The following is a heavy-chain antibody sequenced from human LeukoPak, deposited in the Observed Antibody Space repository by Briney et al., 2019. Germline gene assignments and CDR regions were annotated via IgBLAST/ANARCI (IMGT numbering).Heavy chain of an antibody. J-gene: IGHJ4*02. Sequence: ASVKVSCKASGYTFTSYGISWVRQAPGQGLEWMGWISAYNGNTNYAQKFQGRVTITADESTSTAYMELSSLRSEDTAVYYCARSGYSSGWYYFDYWGQGTLVTVSS. V-gene: IGHV1-18*01. D-gene: IGHD6-19*01. CDR2: ISAYNGNT. CDR3: ARSGYSSGWYYFDY. CDR1: GYTFTSYG.